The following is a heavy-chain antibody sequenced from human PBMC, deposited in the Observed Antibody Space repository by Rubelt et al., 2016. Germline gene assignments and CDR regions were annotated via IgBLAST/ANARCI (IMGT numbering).Heavy chain of an antibody. CDR3: ARHDAASSGQGWFDP. J-gene: IGHJ5*02. V-gene: IGHV4-34*01. D-gene: IGHD6-19*01. CDR2: INHCGST. Sequence: GKGLEWLGEINHCGSTNYTPSLKSRVTISVDTSKNQFSLKLSSVTAADTAVYYCARHDAASSGQGWFDPWGQGTLVTVSS.